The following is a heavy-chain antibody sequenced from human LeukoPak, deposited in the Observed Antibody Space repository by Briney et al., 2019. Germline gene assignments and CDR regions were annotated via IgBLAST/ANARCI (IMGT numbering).Heavy chain of an antibody. CDR2: ISSSSSYI. CDR1: GFTFSSYS. Sequence: GGSLRLSCAASGFTFSSYSMNWVRQAPGKGLEWVSSISSSSSYIYYADSVKGRFTISRDNAKNSLYLQMNSLRAEDTAVYYCARASIVVVVGREPKPYYYMDVWGKGTTVTISS. D-gene: IGHD2-15*01. V-gene: IGHV3-21*01. CDR3: ARASIVVVVGREPKPYYYMDV. J-gene: IGHJ6*03.